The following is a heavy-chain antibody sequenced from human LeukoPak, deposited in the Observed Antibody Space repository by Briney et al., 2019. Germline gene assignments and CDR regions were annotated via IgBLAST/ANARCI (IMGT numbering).Heavy chain of an antibody. CDR3: AREFGPAAIVDYYYMDV. J-gene: IGHJ6*03. V-gene: IGHV3-7*01. Sequence: GGSLRLSCAASGFTFSSYWMSWVRQAPGKGLEWVANIKQDGSEKYYVDSVKGRFTISRDNAKNSLYLQMNSLRAEDTAVYYCAREFGPAAIVDYYYMDVWGKGITVTVSS. CDR2: IKQDGSEK. D-gene: IGHD2-2*01. CDR1: GFTFSSYW.